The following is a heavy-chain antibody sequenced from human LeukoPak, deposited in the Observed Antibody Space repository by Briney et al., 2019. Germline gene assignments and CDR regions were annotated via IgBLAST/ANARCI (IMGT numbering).Heavy chain of an antibody. V-gene: IGHV3-23*01. Sequence: GGPLKLSCATSGLIFNTNGMNWVRQSPGKGLEWLATIAGGDESTYYADSVKGRFAISRDNSKNTVFLHMNSLRVEDTAVYYCARGVYWSLDYWGQGTPVTVSS. D-gene: IGHD1-1*01. CDR1: GLIFNTNG. CDR2: IAGGDEST. J-gene: IGHJ4*02. CDR3: ARGVYWSLDY.